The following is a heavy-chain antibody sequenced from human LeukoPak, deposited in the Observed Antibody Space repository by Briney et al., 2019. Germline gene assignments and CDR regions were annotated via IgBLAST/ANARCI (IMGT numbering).Heavy chain of an antibody. Sequence: GGSLRLSCAASGFNFNDYGMHWVRQAPGKGLEWVSGMTWNSGNLGYADSVKGRFTISRDDAKNSLYLQMNSLRAEDTAVYYCARDESSGSNYWGQGTLVTVSS. CDR3: ARDESSGSNY. D-gene: IGHD6-19*01. CDR2: MTWNSGNL. CDR1: GFNFNDYG. V-gene: IGHV3-9*01. J-gene: IGHJ4*02.